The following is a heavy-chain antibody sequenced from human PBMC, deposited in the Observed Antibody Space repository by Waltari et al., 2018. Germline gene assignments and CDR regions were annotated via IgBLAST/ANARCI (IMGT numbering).Heavy chain of an antibody. V-gene: IGHV3-48*01. Sequence: DVQLAQSGGGLVAPGGSLRLSCVASGFPFKIYPMNWFRQTQRGDLEWISHITSGSATKSYSDSVRGRFTVSRDNAKRSLYLQMNDLRAEDTAVYYCACGSQVVSDAYDLWGQGTSVTVSS. J-gene: IGHJ3*01. CDR3: ACGSQVVSDAYDL. CDR2: ITSGSATK. CDR1: GFPFKIYP. D-gene: IGHD2-2*01.